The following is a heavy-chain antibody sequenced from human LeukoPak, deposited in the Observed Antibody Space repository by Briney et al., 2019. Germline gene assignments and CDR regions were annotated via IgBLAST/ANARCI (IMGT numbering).Heavy chain of an antibody. CDR1: GFALSSYA. CDR3: ARDGQGEFDP. V-gene: IGHV3-66*01. D-gene: IGHD3-10*01. J-gene: IGHJ5*02. Sequence: GGSLRLSCAASGFALSSYAMNWVRQAPGKGLEWVSSINSGGSTYYADSVKGRFIISRDNSKNTLYLQMNSLRAEDTAVYYCARDGQGEFDPWGQGTLVTVSS. CDR2: INSGGST.